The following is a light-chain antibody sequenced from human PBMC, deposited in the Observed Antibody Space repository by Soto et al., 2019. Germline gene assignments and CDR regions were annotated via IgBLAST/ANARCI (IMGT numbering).Light chain of an antibody. V-gene: IGLV2-14*01. CDR3: SSYTSSSPLSV. J-gene: IGLJ1*01. CDR2: EVS. CDR1: SSDVGGYNY. Sequence: QSALTQPASVSGSPGQSITISCTGTSSDVGGYNYVSWYQQHPGKAPKLMIYEVSNRPSGVSNRFSGSKSGNTASLTISGLQAEDEADYYCSSYTSSSPLSVFGTGPKVTVL.